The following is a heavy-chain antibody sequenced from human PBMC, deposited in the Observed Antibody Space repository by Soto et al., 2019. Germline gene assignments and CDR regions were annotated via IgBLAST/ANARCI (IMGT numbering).Heavy chain of an antibody. CDR2: ISASNGNT. V-gene: IGHV1-18*04. CDR3: TRHAFDI. J-gene: IGHJ3*02. CDR1: GYMFSGYG. Sequence: QVQLVQSGAEVKKPGASVQVSCKASGYMFSGYGISWVRQAPGQGLEWMGWISASNGNTDYAQKFQGRVTMTTDTSTSTAYMELRSLRSDDTAVYYCTRHAFDIWGQGTMVTVSS.